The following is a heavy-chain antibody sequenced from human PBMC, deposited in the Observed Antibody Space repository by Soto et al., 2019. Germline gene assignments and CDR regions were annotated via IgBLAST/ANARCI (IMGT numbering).Heavy chain of an antibody. D-gene: IGHD3-22*01. CDR3: ARHGPRVYYDNSDYYYYGMDV. V-gene: IGHV5-51*01. CDR1: GYSFTIYW. Sequence: VESRKISCKGSGYSFTIYWIGWVRQMPGKGLEWIGIIYPGDSDTRYSPSFQGQVTISADKSISTACLQWSSLKASDTAMYYCARHGPRVYYDNSDYYYYGMDVWGQGTTVTVS. CDR2: IYPGDSDT. J-gene: IGHJ6*02.